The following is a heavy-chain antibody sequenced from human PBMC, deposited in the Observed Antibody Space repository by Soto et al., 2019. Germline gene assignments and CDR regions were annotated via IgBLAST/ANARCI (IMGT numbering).Heavy chain of an antibody. CDR3: ARDGAMGTIDY. V-gene: IGHV4-31*03. D-gene: IGHD5-18*01. CDR2: IYYSGST. Sequence: SETLSLTCTVSGGSISSGGYYWSWIRQHPGKGLEWIGYIYYSGSTYYNPSLKSRVTISVDTSKNQFSLKLSSVTAADTAVYYCARDGAMGTIDYWGQGTLVTVSS. CDR1: GGSISSGGYY. J-gene: IGHJ4*02.